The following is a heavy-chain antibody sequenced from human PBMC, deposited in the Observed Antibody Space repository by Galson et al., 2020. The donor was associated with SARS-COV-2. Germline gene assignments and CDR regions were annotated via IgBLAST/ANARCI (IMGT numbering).Heavy chain of an antibody. V-gene: IGHV3-15*01. J-gene: IGHJ4*02. CDR1: GFTFSNAW. Sequence: GGSLRLSCAASGFTFSNAWMSWVRQAPGKGLAWVGRIKSKTDGGTTDYAAPVKGRFTISRDDSKNTLYLQMNSLKTEDTAVYYCTTYYHYDILTGYYYWWYWGQGTLVTVSS. D-gene: IGHD3-9*01. CDR3: TTYYHYDILTGYYYWWY. CDR2: IKSKTDGGTT.